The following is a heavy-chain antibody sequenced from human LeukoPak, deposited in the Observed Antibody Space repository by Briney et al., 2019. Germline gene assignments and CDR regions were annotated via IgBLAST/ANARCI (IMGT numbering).Heavy chain of an antibody. CDR3: ATVSRSSGRGYFDY. V-gene: IGHV3-74*01. CDR1: GFPFSNYW. D-gene: IGHD6-19*01. CDR2: MNSDGSST. Sequence: GGSLSLSCAASGFPFSNYWMHWVRQAPGKGLVWVSRMNSDGSSTSYADSVKGRFTISRDNAKNTLYLQMNSLRAEDAAVYYCATVSRSSGRGYFDYWGPGTLVTVPS. J-gene: IGHJ4*02.